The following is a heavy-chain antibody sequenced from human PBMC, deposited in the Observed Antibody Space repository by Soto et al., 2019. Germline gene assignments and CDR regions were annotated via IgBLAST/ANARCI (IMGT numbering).Heavy chain of an antibody. CDR1: GFTFSDYY. D-gene: IGHD6-6*01. J-gene: IGHJ3*02. CDR2: ISSSSSYT. V-gene: IGHV3-11*06. Sequence: GGSLRLSCEASGFTFSDYYMSWIRQAPGKGLEWVSYISSSSSYTNYADSVKGRFTISRDNARNSLYLQMSGLRAEDTAVYYCARVDPSVAFDIWGQGTMVTVSS. CDR3: ARVDPSVAFDI.